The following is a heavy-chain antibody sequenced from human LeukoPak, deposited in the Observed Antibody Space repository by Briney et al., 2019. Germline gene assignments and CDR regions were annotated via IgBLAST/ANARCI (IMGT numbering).Heavy chain of an antibody. J-gene: IGHJ4*02. CDR2: IYSGGST. D-gene: IGHD3-22*01. Sequence: GGSLRLSCAASGFTVSSNYISWVRQAPGKGLEWVSVIYSGGSTYYADSVKGRFTISRDNSKNTLYLQMNSLRAEDTAVYYCARWKYYYDSSGYYHGGYFDYWGQGTLVTVSS. V-gene: IGHV3-53*01. CDR3: ARWKYYYDSSGYYHGGYFDY. CDR1: GFTVSSNY.